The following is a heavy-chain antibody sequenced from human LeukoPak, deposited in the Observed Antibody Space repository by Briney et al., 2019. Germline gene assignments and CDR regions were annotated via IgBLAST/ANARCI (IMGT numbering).Heavy chain of an antibody. CDR2: IYYSGST. J-gene: IGHJ4*02. V-gene: IGHV4-39*07. Sequence: ETLSLTCTVSGGSISSSSYYWGWIRQPPGKGLEWIGSIYYSGSTYYNPSLKSRVTISVDTSNTQFSLKLSAVTAADTAVYYRARDKGGAVDYWGQGTLVTVSS. D-gene: IGHD1-26*01. CDR1: GGSISSSSYY. CDR3: ARDKGGAVDY.